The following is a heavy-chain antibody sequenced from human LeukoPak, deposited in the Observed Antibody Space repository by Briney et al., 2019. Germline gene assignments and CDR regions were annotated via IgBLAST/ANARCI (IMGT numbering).Heavy chain of an antibody. CDR1: GGSISNYY. D-gene: IGHD3-22*01. J-gene: IGHJ4*02. CDR2: IYHSGIT. Sequence: PSETLSLTCIVSGGSISNYYWGWVRQPPGKGPEWIGYIYHSGITRFNPSLKSRASISLDTSKNQFSLKLTSVTAADTAVYYCARSRYYYDTSGYAYWGQGTHVTVSS. V-gene: IGHV4-59*01. CDR3: ARSRYYYDTSGYAY.